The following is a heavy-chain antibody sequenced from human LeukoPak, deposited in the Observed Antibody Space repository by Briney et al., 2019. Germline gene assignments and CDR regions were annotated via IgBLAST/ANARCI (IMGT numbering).Heavy chain of an antibody. CDR1: GFTFDDYA. Sequence: PGRSLRLSCAASGFTFDDYAMHWVRQAPGKGLEWVSGISWNSGSIGYADSVKGRFTISRDNAKNSLYLQMNSLRAEDTALYYCAKDSSSWYRYFDYWGQETLVTVSS. V-gene: IGHV3-9*01. CDR3: AKDSSSWYRYFDY. D-gene: IGHD6-13*01. CDR2: ISWNSGSI. J-gene: IGHJ4*02.